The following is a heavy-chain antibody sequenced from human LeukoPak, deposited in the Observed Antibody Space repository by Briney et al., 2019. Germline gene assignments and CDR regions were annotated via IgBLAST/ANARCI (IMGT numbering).Heavy chain of an antibody. D-gene: IGHD3-22*01. CDR3: ARVTGYMIEDYFDY. CDR1: GGSISSSSYC. V-gene: IGHV4-39*07. J-gene: IGHJ4*02. CDR2: IYYSGST. Sequence: SEALSLTCTVSGGSISSSSYCWGWIRQPPGKGLEWIGSIYYSGSTYYNPSLKGRVTISVETSKNQFSLKLSSVTAADTAVYYCARVTGYMIEDYFDYWGQGTLVTVSS.